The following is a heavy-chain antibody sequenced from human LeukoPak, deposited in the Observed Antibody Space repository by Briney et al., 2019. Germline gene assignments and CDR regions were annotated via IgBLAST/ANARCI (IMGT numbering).Heavy chain of an antibody. V-gene: IGHV3-48*03. CDR2: ISNSGATI. J-gene: IGHJ4*02. D-gene: IGHD6-13*01. Sequence: GGSLRLSCAASGFTFSYYEMNWVRQAPGKGLEWVSYISNSGATIYYADSVKGRFTISRDNAESSLFLQMNSLRAEDTGVYYCARATFSSSGHSYWGQGTLVTVSS. CDR1: GFTFSYYE. CDR3: ARATFSSSGHSY.